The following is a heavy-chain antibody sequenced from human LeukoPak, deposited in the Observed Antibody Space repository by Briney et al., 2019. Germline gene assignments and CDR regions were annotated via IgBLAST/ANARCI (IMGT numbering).Heavy chain of an antibody. V-gene: IGHV3-48*01. CDR2: ITNSGNSK. Sequence: GGSLRLSCAASEFTFSSYSMNWVRQAPGKGLEWVSYITNSGNSKSYADPVKGRFTISRDNSKNTLYLQMNSLRAEDTAVYYCARDGGYDFWSGYYQDYWGQGTLVTVSS. CDR1: EFTFSSYS. D-gene: IGHD3-3*01. CDR3: ARDGGYDFWSGYYQDY. J-gene: IGHJ4*02.